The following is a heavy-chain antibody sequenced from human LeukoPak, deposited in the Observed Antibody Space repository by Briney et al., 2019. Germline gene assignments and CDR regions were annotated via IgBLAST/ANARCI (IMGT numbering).Heavy chain of an antibody. V-gene: IGHV3-23*01. CDR3: AKDATASPYFHWFDN. D-gene: IGHD3-9*01. Sequence: GGSLRLSCAASGFTFSSYAMTWVRQAPGKGLEWVAGISSGDRTFHAESVKGRFTISRDKSRDTLYLQMNSLRAEDTAVYYCAKDATASPYFHWFDNWGQGTQVIVSS. J-gene: IGHJ4*02. CDR1: GFTFSSYA. CDR2: ISSGDRT.